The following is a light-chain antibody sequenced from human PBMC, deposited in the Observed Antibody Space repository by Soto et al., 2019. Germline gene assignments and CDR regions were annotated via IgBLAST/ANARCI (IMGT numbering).Light chain of an antibody. V-gene: IGLV1-40*01. CDR2: GNS. CDR3: QSYDSSSDVV. J-gene: IGLJ2*01. CDR1: SSNIGAGYD. Sequence: QSVLTQPPSVSGAPGQRVTISCTWSSSNIGAGYDVHWYQQLPGTAPKLLIYGNSNRPSGVPDRFSGSKSGTSASLAITGLQAEDEADYYCQSYDSSSDVVFGGGTKLTVL.